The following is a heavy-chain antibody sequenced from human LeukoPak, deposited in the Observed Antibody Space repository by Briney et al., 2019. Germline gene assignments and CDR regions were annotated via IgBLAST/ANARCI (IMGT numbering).Heavy chain of an antibody. J-gene: IGHJ4*02. Sequence: GCSHSLSCAASGFTFSSYGMLWVRQAPGWGLESGAFIRYDGSKKYYADSVKGRFTISRDKSENTLYLQMNSLSTEDTAMYYCAKDRGYSGSYLEYWGQGTLVTVSS. D-gene: IGHD1-26*01. CDR2: IRYDGSKK. CDR3: AKDRGYSGSYLEY. CDR1: GFTFSSYG. V-gene: IGHV3-30*02.